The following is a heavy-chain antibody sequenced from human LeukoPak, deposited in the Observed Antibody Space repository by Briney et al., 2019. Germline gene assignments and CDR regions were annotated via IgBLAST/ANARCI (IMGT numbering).Heavy chain of an antibody. CDR1: GYSISSGYY. Sequence: SETLSLTCTVSGYSISSGYYWGWIRQPPGKGLEWIGSIYHSGSTYYNPSLKSRVTISVDTSKNQFSLKLSSVTAADTAVYYCARDSYYDSSGYPDPNWFDPWGQGTLVTVSS. CDR2: IYHSGST. CDR3: ARDSYYDSSGYPDPNWFDP. D-gene: IGHD3-22*01. V-gene: IGHV4-38-2*02. J-gene: IGHJ5*02.